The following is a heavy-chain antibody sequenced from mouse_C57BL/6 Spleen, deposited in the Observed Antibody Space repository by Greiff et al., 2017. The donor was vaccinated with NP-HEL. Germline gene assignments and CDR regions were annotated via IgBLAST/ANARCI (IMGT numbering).Heavy chain of an antibody. Sequence: VQLQQPGAELVKPGASVKLSCKASGYTFTSYWMHWVKQRPGQGLEWIGMIHPNSGSTNYNEKFKSKATLTVDKSSSTAYMQLSSLTSEDSAVYYCARSYDGYLYYFDYWGQGTTLTVSS. D-gene: IGHD2-3*01. CDR2: IHPNSGST. J-gene: IGHJ2*01. V-gene: IGHV1-64*01. CDR3: ARSYDGYLYYFDY. CDR1: GYTFTSYW.